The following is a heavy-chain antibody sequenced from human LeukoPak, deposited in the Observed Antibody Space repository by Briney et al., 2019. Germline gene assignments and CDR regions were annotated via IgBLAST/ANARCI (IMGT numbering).Heavy chain of an antibody. J-gene: IGHJ4*02. CDR1: GYTFTGYY. CDR3: ARDFTVGGELPSDY. CDR2: INPNSGET. Sequence: ASVTVSCKASGYTFTGYYMHWVRQAPGQGLEWMGWINPNSGETNYAQKFQGRVTMTRDTSISTAYRELSRLRSDDTAVYYCARDFTVGGELPSDYWGQGTLVTVSS. D-gene: IGHD3-16*01. V-gene: IGHV1-2*02.